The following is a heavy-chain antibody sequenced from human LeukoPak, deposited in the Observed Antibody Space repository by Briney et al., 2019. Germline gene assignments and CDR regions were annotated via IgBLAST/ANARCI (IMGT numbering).Heavy chain of an antibody. CDR2: IYYSGST. Sequence: SSETLSLTCTVSGGSISNNYWSWIRQPPGKGLEWIGYIYYSGSTNYNPSLKSRVTISVDMSKNQFSLKLRSLTAADTALYFCARGRRAIANWGQGTLVTVSS. D-gene: IGHD1-26*01. CDR3: ARGRRAIAN. CDR1: GGSISNNY. V-gene: IGHV4-59*01. J-gene: IGHJ4*02.